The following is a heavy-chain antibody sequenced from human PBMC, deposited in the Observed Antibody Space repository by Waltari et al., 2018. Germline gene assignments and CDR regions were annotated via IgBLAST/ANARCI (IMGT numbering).Heavy chain of an antibody. Sequence: QVQLQESGPGLVKPSETLSLTCTVSGGSISSSYWSWLPQHPGKGLEWIGYIYYSGSTNYNPSLKSRVTISVDTSKNQFSLKLSSVTAADTAVYYCARGQLIYSGYGGNNFDYWGQGTLVTVSS. J-gene: IGHJ4*02. CDR3: ARGQLIYSGYGGNNFDY. D-gene: IGHD5-12*01. V-gene: IGHV4-59*01. CDR1: GGSISSSY. CDR2: IYYSGST.